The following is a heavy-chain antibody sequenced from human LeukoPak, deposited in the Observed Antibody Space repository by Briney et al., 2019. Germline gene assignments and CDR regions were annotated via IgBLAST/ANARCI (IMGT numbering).Heavy chain of an antibody. Sequence: SETLSLTCAVYGGSFSGYYWSWIRQPPGKGLEWIGEINHSGSTNYNPSLKSRVTISVDTSKNQFSLKLSSVTAADTAVYYCARVYGSGYYPDAFDIWGQGTMVTVSS. V-gene: IGHV4-34*01. CDR1: GGSFSGYY. CDR2: INHSGST. J-gene: IGHJ3*02. D-gene: IGHD3-22*01. CDR3: ARVYGSGYYPDAFDI.